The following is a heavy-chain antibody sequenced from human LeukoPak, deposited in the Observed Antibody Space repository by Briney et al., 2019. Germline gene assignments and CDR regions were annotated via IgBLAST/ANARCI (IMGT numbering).Heavy chain of an antibody. J-gene: IGHJ6*03. CDR3: ARALWFGELSSYYMDV. CDR1: GYSFTSYW. Sequence: GESLKTSCKGSGYSFTSYWIGWVRQMPGKGLEWMGIIYPGDSATRYSPSFQGQVTISADKSISTAYLQRDSLKASDTAMYYCARALWFGELSSYYMDVWGKGTTVTVSS. D-gene: IGHD3-10*01. V-gene: IGHV5-51*01. CDR2: IYPGDSAT.